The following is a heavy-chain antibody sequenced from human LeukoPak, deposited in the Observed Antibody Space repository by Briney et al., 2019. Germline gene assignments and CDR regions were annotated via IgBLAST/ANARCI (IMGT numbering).Heavy chain of an antibody. CDR3: ARGSGGQQLIRGYYYMDV. D-gene: IGHD6-6*01. CDR2: ISSTSSYI. Sequence: GGSLRLSCVASAFTFSSYSMNWVRQAPGKGLEWVSSISSTSSYIYYADSVKGRFTISTDNAKNSLYLQMSSLRAEDTAVYYCARGSGGQQLIRGYYYMDVWGKGTTVTVSS. V-gene: IGHV3-21*01. CDR1: AFTFSSYS. J-gene: IGHJ6*03.